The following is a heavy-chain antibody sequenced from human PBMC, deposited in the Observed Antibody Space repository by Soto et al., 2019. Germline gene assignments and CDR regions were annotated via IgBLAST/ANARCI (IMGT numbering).Heavy chain of an antibody. Sequence: QVQLVQSGAEVKKPGASVRVSCRTSGYTFTSYAIHWVRQAPGQGLEWMAWSNIGNGNTKYSKKFQGRVTVSRDTSASTAYMELSSLRSEDTAVYDCAREPLCGGGCYVHWLDHWGQGTLVTVSA. V-gene: IGHV1-3*04. J-gene: IGHJ5*02. CDR1: GYTFTSYA. CDR3: AREPLCGGGCYVHWLDH. CDR2: SNIGNGNT. D-gene: IGHD2-15*01.